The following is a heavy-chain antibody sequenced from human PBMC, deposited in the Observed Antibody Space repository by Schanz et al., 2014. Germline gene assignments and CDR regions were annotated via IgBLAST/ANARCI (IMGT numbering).Heavy chain of an antibody. D-gene: IGHD4-17*01. V-gene: IGHV3-9*01. Sequence: EMQLVESGGGLVQPGRSLRLSCAASGFTFEDYAMHWVRQVPGKGLEWVAGLSWNRRSVGYADSVKGRFTISRDNANNTLDLQMKSLRPEDTALYYCVKDTNGGDSGNYHAFDVWGQGTTVTVSS. J-gene: IGHJ3*01. CDR3: VKDTNGGDSGNYHAFDV. CDR1: GFTFEDYA. CDR2: LSWNRRSV.